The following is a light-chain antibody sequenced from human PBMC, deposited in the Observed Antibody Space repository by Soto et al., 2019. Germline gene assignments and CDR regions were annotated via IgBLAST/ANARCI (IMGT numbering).Light chain of an antibody. CDR2: GTS. V-gene: IGKV3-15*01. J-gene: IGKJ1*01. Sequence: EGMMTQWPVTLFAALGETFTVSCMASQNISRSLAWYQQKPGQGPSLLIYGTSTRAGGVPARFSGGWSGTEFTLPITSLQSEDFAVYYCHQYNGWPRTFGQGTKVDI. CDR1: QNISRS. CDR3: HQYNGWPRT.